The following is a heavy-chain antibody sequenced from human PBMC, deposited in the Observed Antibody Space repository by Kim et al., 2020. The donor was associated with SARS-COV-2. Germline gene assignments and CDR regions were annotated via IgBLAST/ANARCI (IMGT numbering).Heavy chain of an antibody. D-gene: IGHD4-17*01. V-gene: IGHV3-66*01. Sequence: KGRFTISRDNSKNTLYLQMNSLRAEDTAVYYCASTDYGDYRDYYYYGMDVWGQGTTVTVSS. J-gene: IGHJ6*02. CDR3: ASTDYGDYRDYYYYGMDV.